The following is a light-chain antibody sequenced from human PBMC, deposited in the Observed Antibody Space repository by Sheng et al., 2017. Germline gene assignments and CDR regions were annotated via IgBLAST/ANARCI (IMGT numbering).Light chain of an antibody. CDR3: QHRSNWPRT. V-gene: IGKV3-11*01. CDR1: QSVSSD. J-gene: IGKJ4*01. CDR2: DAS. Sequence: EFVLTQSPGTLSLSPGERATLSCRASQSVSSDSVAWYQQKPGQTPRLLIYDASTRATGIPARFSGGGSGTDFTLTISSLEPEDFAVYYCQHRSNWPRTFGGGTKVEI.